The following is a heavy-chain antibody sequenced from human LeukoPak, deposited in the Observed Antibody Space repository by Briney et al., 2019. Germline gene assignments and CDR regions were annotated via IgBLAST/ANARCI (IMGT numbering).Heavy chain of an antibody. CDR3: AILWGGSGSYPDP. CDR1: GGSFSGYY. D-gene: IGHD3-10*01. V-gene: IGHV4-34*01. J-gene: IGHJ5*02. CDR2: INHSGST. Sequence: PSETLSLTCAVYGGSFSGYYWSWIRQPPGEGLEWIGEINHSGSTNYNPSLKSRVTISVDTSKNQFSLKLSSVTAADTAVYYCAILWGGSGSYPDPWGQGTLVTVSS.